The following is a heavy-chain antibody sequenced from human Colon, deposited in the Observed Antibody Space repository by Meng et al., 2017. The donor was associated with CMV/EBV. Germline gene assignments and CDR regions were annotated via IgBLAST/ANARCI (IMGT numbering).Heavy chain of an antibody. CDR3: ATLSIYDSTISDF. CDR2: MNPNSGDT. Sequence: KTSGCAYTIHYIHWVRQAPRRGVEWIGGMNPNSGDTNYAQKFQDRVEMTRDTTVNTAYLDLTSLRSADTAVYYCATLSIYDSTISDFWGQGTLVTVSS. J-gene: IGHJ4*02. CDR1: GCAYTIHY. D-gene: IGHD5/OR15-5a*01. V-gene: IGHV1-2*02.